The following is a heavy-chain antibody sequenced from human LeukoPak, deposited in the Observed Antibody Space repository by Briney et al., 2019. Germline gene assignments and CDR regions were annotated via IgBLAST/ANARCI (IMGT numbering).Heavy chain of an antibody. V-gene: IGHV4-4*02. Sequence: SGTLSLTCAVSGDSMSSNNWWTWVRQPPAQGLVWIGEIHHDGSTNYNPSLRSRVTISIDKTKNHFSLIQNSVTAADTAVYYCARHQDSEHSSRDYYYYYGMDVWGQGTTVTVSS. J-gene: IGHJ6*02. CDR2: IHHDGST. CDR1: GDSMSSNNW. D-gene: IGHD6-6*01. CDR3: ARHQDSEHSSRDYYYYYGMDV.